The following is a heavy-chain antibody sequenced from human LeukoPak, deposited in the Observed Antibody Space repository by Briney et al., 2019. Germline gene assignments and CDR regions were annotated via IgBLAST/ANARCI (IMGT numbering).Heavy chain of an antibody. Sequence: PSETLSLTCTVSVGSISTYYWSWIRQPAGKGLEWIGRIYTSGSTNYNPSLKSRITMSVDTSKNQFSLKLSSVTAADTAVYYCARSPDSTGYPYYFDYWGQGTLVTVSS. D-gene: IGHD3-22*01. CDR1: VGSISTYY. J-gene: IGHJ4*02. V-gene: IGHV4-4*07. CDR3: ARSPDSTGYPYYFDY. CDR2: IYTSGST.